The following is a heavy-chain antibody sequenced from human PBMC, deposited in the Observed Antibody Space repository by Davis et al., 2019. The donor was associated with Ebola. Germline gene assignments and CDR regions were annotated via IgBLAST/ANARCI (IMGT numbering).Heavy chain of an antibody. CDR3: AKDFYGSGSYIDA. Sequence: SLKISCATSGLTFDDYAMHWFRQAPVKGLEWVSGITLNSGTTAYADSVKGRFTISRDNAKDSLYLQMNSLRTEDTAFYYCAKDFYGSGSYIDAWGQGTLVAVSS. CDR2: ITLNSGTT. V-gene: IGHV3-9*01. D-gene: IGHD3-10*01. J-gene: IGHJ5*02. CDR1: GLTFDDYA.